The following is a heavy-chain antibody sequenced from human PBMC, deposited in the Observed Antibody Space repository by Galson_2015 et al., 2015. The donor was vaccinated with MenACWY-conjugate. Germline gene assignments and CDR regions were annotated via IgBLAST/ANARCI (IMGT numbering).Heavy chain of an antibody. Sequence: SLRLSCAASGFTFSSYSMNWVRQAPGKGLEWVSCISDSSSTIFYADSLKGRFTISRDNAKNSLYLQMNSLRAEDTAVYYCASRDSSSWYRQYFHHWGQGTLVTVSS. CDR2: ISDSSSTI. J-gene: IGHJ1*01. CDR3: ASRDSSSWYRQYFHH. D-gene: IGHD6-13*01. V-gene: IGHV3-48*04. CDR1: GFTFSSYS.